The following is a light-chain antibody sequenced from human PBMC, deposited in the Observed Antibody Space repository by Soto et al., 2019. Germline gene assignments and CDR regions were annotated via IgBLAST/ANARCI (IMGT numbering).Light chain of an antibody. CDR2: KAS. CDR1: QTIGTW. V-gene: IGKV1-5*03. Sequence: DIQMTQSPSTLSASVGDTVTITCRASQTIGTWLAWYQQKPAKAPKLLIYKASTLESGVPSRFSGSGSGTEFTLTISSLQADDFATYYCQQYNDWPRTFGQGTKVEIK. CDR3: QQYNDWPRT. J-gene: IGKJ1*01.